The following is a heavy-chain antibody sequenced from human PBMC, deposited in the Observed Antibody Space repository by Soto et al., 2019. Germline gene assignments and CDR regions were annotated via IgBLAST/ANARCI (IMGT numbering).Heavy chain of an antibody. CDR1: GYTFTSYG. CDR3: ARDKYYYDSSGLYYFDY. D-gene: IGHD3-22*01. Sequence: ASVKVSCKASGYTFTSYGISWVRQAPGQGLEWMGWISAYNGNTNYAQKLQGRVTMTTDTSTSTAYMELRSLRSDDTAVYYCARDKYYYDSSGLYYFDYWGQGNLVVVSS. V-gene: IGHV1-18*04. CDR2: ISAYNGNT. J-gene: IGHJ4*02.